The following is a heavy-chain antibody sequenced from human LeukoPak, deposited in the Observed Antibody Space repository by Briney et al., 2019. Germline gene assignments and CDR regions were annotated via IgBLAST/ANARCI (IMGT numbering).Heavy chain of an antibody. CDR3: ARDRQWLVRQYFQH. D-gene: IGHD6-19*01. CDR1: GFTFSSYA. V-gene: IGHV3-30-3*01. J-gene: IGHJ1*01. Sequence: GGSLRPSCAASGFTFSSYAMHWVRQAPGKGLEWVAVISYDGSNKYYADSVKGRFTISRDNSKNTLYLQMNSLRAEDTAVYYCARDRQWLVRQYFQHWGQGTLVTVSS. CDR2: ISYDGSNK.